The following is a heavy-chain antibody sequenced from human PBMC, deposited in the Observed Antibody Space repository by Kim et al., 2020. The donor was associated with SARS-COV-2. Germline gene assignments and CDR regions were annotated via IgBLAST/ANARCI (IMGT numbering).Heavy chain of an antibody. D-gene: IGHD2-8*01. Sequence: ASVKVSCKASGYTFTGYYMHWVRQAPGQGLEWMGRINPNSGGTNYAQKFQGRVTMTRDTSISTAYMELSRLRSDDTAVYYCARESGRSYCTNGVCYPTYYYGMDVWGQGTTVTVSS. J-gene: IGHJ6*02. CDR2: INPNSGGT. CDR1: GYTFTGYY. CDR3: ARESGRSYCTNGVCYPTYYYGMDV. V-gene: IGHV1-2*06.